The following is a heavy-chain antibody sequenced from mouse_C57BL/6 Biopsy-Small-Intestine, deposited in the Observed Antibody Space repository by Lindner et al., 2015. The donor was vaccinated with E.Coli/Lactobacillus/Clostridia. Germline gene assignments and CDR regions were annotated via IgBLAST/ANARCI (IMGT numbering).Heavy chain of an antibody. CDR3: ARFYSWYFDV. Sequence: VQLQESGPELVKPGDSVKISCKASGYTFTAYSIDWVKQSPGESLEWIGYVYPNNGGSGYNQQFRSKATLTVDKSSSTAYMELHSLTSEDSAVYYCARFYSWYFDVWGQGTTLTVSS. CDR2: VYPNNGGS. V-gene: IGHV1-34*02. D-gene: IGHD2-1*01. CDR1: GYTFTAYS. J-gene: IGHJ2*01.